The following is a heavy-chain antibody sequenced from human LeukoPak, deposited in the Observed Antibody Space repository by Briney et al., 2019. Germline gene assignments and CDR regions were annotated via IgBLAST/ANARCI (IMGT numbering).Heavy chain of an antibody. J-gene: IGHJ4*02. CDR3: ARAGQAGRLFNFDY. Sequence: GGSLRLSCAASGFTFSSYAMSWVRQAPGRGLEWVSGISDSGANTYHTDSVKGRFTISRDNSRNTLYLQMNSLRAEDTAVYYCARAGQAGRLFNFDYWGQGTLVTVSS. CDR2: ISDSGANT. V-gene: IGHV3-23*01. CDR1: GFTFSSYA. D-gene: IGHD6-19*01.